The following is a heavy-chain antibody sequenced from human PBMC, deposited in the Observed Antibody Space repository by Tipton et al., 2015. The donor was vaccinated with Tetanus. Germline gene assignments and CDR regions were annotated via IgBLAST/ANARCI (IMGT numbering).Heavy chain of an antibody. CDR2: VSDSGST. Sequence: TLSLTCTVSGGSISSADYYWSWIRQPPGKGLEWIGYVSDSGSTYSNPSLRSRIIISVDTSKNQFSLILSSVTAADTAVYYCARGLPREPFYFDYWGQGKQVSVSS. J-gene: IGHJ4*02. V-gene: IGHV4-30-4*01. CDR1: GGSISSADYY. CDR3: ARGLPREPFYFDY. D-gene: IGHD1-26*01.